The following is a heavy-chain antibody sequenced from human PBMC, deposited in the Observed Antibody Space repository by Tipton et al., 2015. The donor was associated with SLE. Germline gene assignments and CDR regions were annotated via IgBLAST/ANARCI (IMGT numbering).Heavy chain of an antibody. CDR2: ISSSSRYI. V-gene: IGHV3-21*03. Sequence: SLRLSCAASGFIFSSYTMNWVRPAAGKGLEWVSSISSSSRYIYYEDSVKGRFTIPRDNAKNSLYLQMNSLRAEDTAVYYCARGDYVGYYLDYWGQGTLVTVSS. D-gene: IGHD3-10*02. J-gene: IGHJ4*02. CDR1: GFIFSSYT. CDR3: ARGDYVGYYLDY.